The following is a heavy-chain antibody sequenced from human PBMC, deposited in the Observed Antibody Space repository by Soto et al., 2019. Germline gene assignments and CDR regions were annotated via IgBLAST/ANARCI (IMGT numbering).Heavy chain of an antibody. Sequence: SETLSLNSAVYGGSFSGYYWSWIRQPPGKGLEWIGEINHSGSTNYNPSLKSRVTISVDTSKNQFSLKLSSVTAADTAVYYCARGSPGPTDFDYWGQGTLVTVSS. CDR1: GGSFSGYY. CDR3: ARGSPGPTDFDY. CDR2: INHSGST. V-gene: IGHV4-34*01. J-gene: IGHJ4*02.